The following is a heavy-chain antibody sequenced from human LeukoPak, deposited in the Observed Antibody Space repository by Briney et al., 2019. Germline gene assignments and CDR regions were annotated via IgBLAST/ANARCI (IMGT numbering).Heavy chain of an antibody. Sequence: GGSLRLSCAASGFTFSSYAMSWVRQAPRKGLEWVSAISCSGGSTYYADSVKGRFTISRDNSKNTLYLQMNSLRAEDTAVYYCAKRRGLELLYYYYMDVWGKGTTVTVSS. CDR2: ISCSGGST. CDR1: GFTFSSYA. V-gene: IGHV3-23*01. J-gene: IGHJ6*03. CDR3: AKRRGLELLYYYYMDV. D-gene: IGHD1-7*01.